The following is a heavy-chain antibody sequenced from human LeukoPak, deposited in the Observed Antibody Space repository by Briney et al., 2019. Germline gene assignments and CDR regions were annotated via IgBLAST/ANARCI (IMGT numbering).Heavy chain of an antibody. J-gene: IGHJ3*02. V-gene: IGHV4-4*07. Sequence: SETLSLTCTVSGGSISSYYWSWIRQPAGKGLEWIGRIYTSGSTNYNPSLKSRVTMSVDTSKNQFSLKLSSVTAADTAVYYCARDGRAYCGGDCYSDDDAFDIWGQGTMVTVSS. CDR3: ARDGRAYCGGDCYSDDDAFDI. CDR2: IYTSGST. D-gene: IGHD2-21*02. CDR1: GGSISSYY.